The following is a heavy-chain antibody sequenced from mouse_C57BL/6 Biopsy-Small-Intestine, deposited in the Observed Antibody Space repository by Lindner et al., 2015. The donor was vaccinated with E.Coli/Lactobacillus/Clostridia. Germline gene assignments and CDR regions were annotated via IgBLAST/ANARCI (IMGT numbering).Heavy chain of an antibody. CDR3: ANYSYYRPFAY. V-gene: IGHV1-82*01. D-gene: IGHD2-12*01. CDR1: GYTFSSSW. Sequence: VQLQESGPELVKPGASVKISCKASGYTFSSSWMNWVKQRPGKGLEWIGRIYPGDGDIDYNGKFKGKATLTADKSSSTAYMQLNSLTSEDSAVYFCANYSYYRPFAYRGQGTLVTVSA. CDR2: IYPGDGDI. J-gene: IGHJ3*01.